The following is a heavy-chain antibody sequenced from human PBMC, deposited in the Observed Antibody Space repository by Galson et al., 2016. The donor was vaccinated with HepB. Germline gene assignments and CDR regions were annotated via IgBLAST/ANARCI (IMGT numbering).Heavy chain of an antibody. J-gene: IGHJ4*02. CDR2: ITARSTRT. CDR3: ARRSDYFDH. Sequence: SLRLSCAASGFTLSSYSMNWVRQAPGKGLEWVSSITARSTRTFYAESVKGRFTITRDHAKESVYLQMTGLRVDDTAVYYCARRSDYFDHWGRGTLVTVSS. CDR1: GFTLSSYS. V-gene: IGHV3-21*01.